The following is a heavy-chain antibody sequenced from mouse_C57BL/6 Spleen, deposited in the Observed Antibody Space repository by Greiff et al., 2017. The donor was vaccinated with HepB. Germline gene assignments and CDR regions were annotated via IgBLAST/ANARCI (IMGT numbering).Heavy chain of an antibody. D-gene: IGHD2-1*01. CDR2: IYPSDSET. J-gene: IGHJ3*01. CDR1: GYTFTSYW. V-gene: IGHV1-61*01. Sequence: VQLQQSGAELVRPGSSVKLSCKASGYTFTSYWMDWVKQRPGQGLEWIGNIYPSDSETHYNQKFKDKATLTVDKSSSTAYMQLSSLTSEDSAVYYCARGIYYGNLAWFAYWGQGTLVTVSA. CDR3: ARGIYYGNLAWFAY.